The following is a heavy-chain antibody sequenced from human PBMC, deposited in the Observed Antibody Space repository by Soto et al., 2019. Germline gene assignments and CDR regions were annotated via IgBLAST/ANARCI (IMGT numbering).Heavy chain of an antibody. V-gene: IGHV3-7*03. CDR1: GFTFSSYW. D-gene: IGHD1-20*01. Sequence: EVQLLESGGGLVQPGGSLRLSCAASGFTFSSYWMSWVRQAPGKGLEWVANIKQDGSEKYYVDSVKGRFTISRDNSKNSLYLQMNSLRAEDTAVYYCARDSYKKHVGSDFDYWGQGTLVTVSS. CDR2: IKQDGSEK. J-gene: IGHJ4*02. CDR3: ARDSYKKHVGSDFDY.